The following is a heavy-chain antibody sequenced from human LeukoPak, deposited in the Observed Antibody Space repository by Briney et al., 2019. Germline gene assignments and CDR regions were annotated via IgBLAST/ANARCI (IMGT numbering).Heavy chain of an antibody. J-gene: IGHJ3*02. Sequence: GGSLRLPCGASGFTFSSYAMHWVRRAPGKGLEWVAVIAYDGSNKYHADSVKGRFTISRDNSKNTLYLQMNSLRAEDTAVYYCARDPYITMVRGVIPHDAFDIWGQGTMVTVSS. CDR3: ARDPYITMVRGVIPHDAFDI. V-gene: IGHV3-30*04. D-gene: IGHD3-10*01. CDR1: GFTFSSYA. CDR2: IAYDGSNK.